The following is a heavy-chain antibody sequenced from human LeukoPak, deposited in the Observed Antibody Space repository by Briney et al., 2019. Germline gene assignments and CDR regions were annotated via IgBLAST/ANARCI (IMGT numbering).Heavy chain of an antibody. CDR3: AKRLSRGYFGKLIFDY. J-gene: IGHJ4*02. D-gene: IGHD3-9*01. Sequence: GVSLRLSCAATGFTVSDFNMSWVRQSPGTGLKWVLGITTTAASTYYADSVKGRFTISRDNSGSTLHLQMNSLRIEDSAVYYCAKRLSRGYFGKLIFDYWGQGALVTVSS. CDR1: GFTVSDFN. CDR2: ITTTAAST. V-gene: IGHV3-23*01.